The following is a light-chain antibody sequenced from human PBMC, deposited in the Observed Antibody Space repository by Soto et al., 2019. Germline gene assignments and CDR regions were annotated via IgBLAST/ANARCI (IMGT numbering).Light chain of an antibody. CDR2: RDS. V-gene: IGLV1-47*01. CDR3: AAWDDSLRGWV. CDR1: SSNIGSSY. J-gene: IGLJ3*02. Sequence: QSVLTQPPSTSGTPGQRVTISCSGSSSNIGSSYVFWFQHLPGTAPKLLMYRDSQRPSGVPDRFSGSKSGTSASLAISGLRSEDEADYYCAAWDDSLRGWVFGGGTKLTVL.